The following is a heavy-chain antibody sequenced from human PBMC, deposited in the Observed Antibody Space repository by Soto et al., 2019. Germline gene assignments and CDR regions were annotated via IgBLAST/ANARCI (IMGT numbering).Heavy chain of an antibody. Sequence: QVQLQESGPGLVKPSETLSLTFTVSGGSISSYYWSWIRQHAGKGLEWIVRIYTSGSTNYNPSLKSRVTMSVDTSKNQFSLKLSSVTAADTAVYYCARDMGATTGGFDYWVQGTLVTVS. CDR2: IYTSGST. D-gene: IGHD1-26*01. CDR3: ARDMGATTGGFDY. V-gene: IGHV4-4*07. CDR1: GGSISSYY. J-gene: IGHJ4*02.